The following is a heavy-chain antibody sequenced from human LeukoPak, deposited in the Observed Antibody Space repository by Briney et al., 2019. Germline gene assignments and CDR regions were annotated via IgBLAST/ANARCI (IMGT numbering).Heavy chain of an antibody. CDR2: ISGSGGST. D-gene: IGHD5-12*01. J-gene: IGHJ4*02. CDR1: GFTFSSYA. Sequence: PGGSLRLSCAASGFTFSSYAMSWVRQAPGKGLEWVSAISGSGGSTYYADSVKGRLTISRDNSKNTLYLQMNSLRAEDTAVYYCAKDRRIVATIGYYFDYWGQGTLVTVSS. CDR3: AKDRRIVATIGYYFDY. V-gene: IGHV3-23*01.